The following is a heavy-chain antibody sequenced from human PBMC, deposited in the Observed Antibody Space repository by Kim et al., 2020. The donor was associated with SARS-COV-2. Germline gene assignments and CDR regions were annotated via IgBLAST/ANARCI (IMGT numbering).Heavy chain of an antibody. D-gene: IGHD6-13*01. J-gene: IGHJ4*02. CDR3: VVQQPPVYRNWDY. CDR2: IIGGGSNT. CDR1: GFTFGSYA. Sequence: GGSLRLSCAASGFTFGSYAMTWVRQAPGKGLEWVSVIIGGGSNTYHADSVKGRFTISRDNSKNTVYLQMNSLRAEDTATYYCVVQQPPVYRNWDYWGQGTLVTVSS. V-gene: IGHV3-23*01.